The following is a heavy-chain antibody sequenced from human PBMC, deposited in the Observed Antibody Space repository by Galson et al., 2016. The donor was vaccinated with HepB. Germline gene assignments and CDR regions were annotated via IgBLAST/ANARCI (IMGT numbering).Heavy chain of an antibody. CDR3: ARAQGDRSGDDGHFDY. Sequence: SLRLPCAASGFTFRSYTMNWVRQAPGKGLEWVSSISPSSRYKHWAGSLEGRFAISRDNARNSLYLQMNSLRAEDTAVYYCARAQGDRSGDDGHFDYWGQGTLVTVSS. D-gene: IGHD3-10*01. V-gene: IGHV3-21*01. CDR2: ISPSSRYK. J-gene: IGHJ4*02. CDR1: GFTFRSYT.